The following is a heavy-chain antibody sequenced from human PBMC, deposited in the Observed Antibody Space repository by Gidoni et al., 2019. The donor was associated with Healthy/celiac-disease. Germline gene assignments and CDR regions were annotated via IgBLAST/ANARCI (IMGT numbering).Heavy chain of an antibody. V-gene: IGHV3-21*01. CDR2: ISSSSSYI. D-gene: IGHD3-3*01. CDR3: ARGESYDFWSGYYTRY. J-gene: IGHJ4*02. Sequence: EVQLVESGGGLVKPGGSLRLSCAASGFTFSSYSMNWVRQAPGKGLEWVSSISSSSSYIYFADSVKGRFTISRDNAKNSLYLQMNSLRAEDTAVYYCARGESYDFWSGYYTRYWGQGTLVTVSS. CDR1: GFTFSSYS.